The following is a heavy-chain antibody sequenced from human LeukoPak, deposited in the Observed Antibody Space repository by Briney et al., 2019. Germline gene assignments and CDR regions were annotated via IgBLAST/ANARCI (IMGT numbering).Heavy chain of an antibody. V-gene: IGHV3-21*01. Sequence: GGSLRLSCAASGFTFSSYSMNWVRQAPGKGLEWVSSISSSSSYIYYADSVKGRFTISRDNSKNTLYLQMNSLRAEDTAVHYCARIYYASLGAFDIWGQGTMVTVSS. J-gene: IGHJ3*02. CDR3: ARIYYASLGAFDI. CDR2: ISSSSSYI. CDR1: GFTFSSYS. D-gene: IGHD3-22*01.